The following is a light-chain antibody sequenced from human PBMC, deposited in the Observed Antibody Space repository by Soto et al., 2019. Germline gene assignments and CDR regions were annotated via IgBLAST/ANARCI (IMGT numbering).Light chain of an antibody. V-gene: IGLV2-14*01. CDR3: SAYTSSSTYV. CDR1: SSDVGGYNY. CDR2: EVS. J-gene: IGLJ1*01. Sequence: QSALTQPASVSGSPGQSITISCTGTSSDVGGYNYVSWYQQHPGKAPKLMIYEVSNRPSGVSNRFSGSKSGNTASLTISGLQAEDEADYYCSAYTSSSTYVVGTGTTLTV.